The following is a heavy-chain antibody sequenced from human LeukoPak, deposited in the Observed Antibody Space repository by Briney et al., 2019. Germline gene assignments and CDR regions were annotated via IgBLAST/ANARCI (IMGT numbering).Heavy chain of an antibody. CDR1: GFSFSNYA. V-gene: IGHV3-23*01. CDR2: ISGSGGIT. D-gene: IGHD4-17*01. J-gene: IGHJ4*02. CDR3: AKDMDHDYDDYGFDY. Sequence: GGSLRLSCAASGFSFSNYAMSWVRQAPGKGLEWVSAISGSGGITFHSDSVKGRCTISRDNSKNTVYLQMNSLRAEDTAVCYCAKDMDHDYDDYGFDYWGQGTPVTVSS.